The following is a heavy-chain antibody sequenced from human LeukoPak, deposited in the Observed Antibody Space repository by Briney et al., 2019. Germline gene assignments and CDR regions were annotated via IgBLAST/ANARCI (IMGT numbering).Heavy chain of an antibody. CDR1: DGSISSGSYY. Sequence: SETLSLTCSVSDGSISSGSYYLNWIRQPPGKGLEWIGQIYDSGSTNYNPSLKSRVTISVDTSKNQFSLKLSSVTAADTAVYFCARGRGWLPPGWGQGALVTFSS. D-gene: IGHD5-12*01. CDR3: ARGRGWLPPG. CDR2: IYDSGST. V-gene: IGHV4-61*01. J-gene: IGHJ4*02.